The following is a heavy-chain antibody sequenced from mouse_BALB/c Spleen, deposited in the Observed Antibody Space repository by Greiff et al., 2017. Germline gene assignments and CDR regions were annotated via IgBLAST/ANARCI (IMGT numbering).Heavy chain of an antibody. Sequence: QVQLQQSGAELAKPGASVKMSCKASGYTFTSYWMHWVKQRPGQGLEWIGYINPSTGYTEYNQKFKDKATLTADKSSSTAYMQLSSLTSEDSAVYDWARIYGNNGAWFAYWGQGTLVTVSA. CDR3: ARIYGNNGAWFAY. J-gene: IGHJ3*01. D-gene: IGHD2-1*01. V-gene: IGHV1-7*01. CDR2: INPSTGYT. CDR1: GYTFTSYW.